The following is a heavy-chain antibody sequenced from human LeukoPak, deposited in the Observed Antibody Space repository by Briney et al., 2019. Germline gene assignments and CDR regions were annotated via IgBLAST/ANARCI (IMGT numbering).Heavy chain of an antibody. V-gene: IGHV4-59*01. CDR2: ISDSGST. D-gene: IGHD4-17*01. CDR1: GDSIRSYY. Sequence: PSETLSLTCTVSGDSIRSYYWSWIRQPPGKGLEWIGYISDSGSTNYNPSLKSRVTISVDTSNNQFSLKLSSVTAADTAVYYCARTIMTTVTPFDYWGQGTLVTVSS. J-gene: IGHJ4*02. CDR3: ARTIMTTVTPFDY.